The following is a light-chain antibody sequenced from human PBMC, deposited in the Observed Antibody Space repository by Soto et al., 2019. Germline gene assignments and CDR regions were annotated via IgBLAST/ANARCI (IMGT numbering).Light chain of an antibody. J-gene: IGKJ1*01. CDR1: QSFDIN. V-gene: IGKV3-15*01. Sequence: EIVLTQSPATLSVSPGDRVTLSCRASQSFDINLAWYQQKAGQAPRLLVYGASTKATDMPGRFSGRGSGTEFTLTINNLQSEDFAVYYCQQYRNWPRTFGQGTKVDIK. CDR2: GAS. CDR3: QQYRNWPRT.